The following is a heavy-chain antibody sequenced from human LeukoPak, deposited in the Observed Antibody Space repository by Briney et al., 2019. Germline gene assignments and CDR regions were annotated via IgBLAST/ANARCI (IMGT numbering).Heavy chain of an antibody. CDR3: ARAVAGTYFDY. CDR2: IYYSGST. J-gene: IGHJ4*02. CDR1: GGSISSYY. V-gene: IGHV4-59*08. Sequence: SETLSLTCTVSGGSISSYYWSWIRQPPGKGLEWIGYIYYSGSTNYNPSLKSRVTISVDTSKNQFSLKLSSVTAADTAVYYCARAVAGTYFDYWGQGTLSPSPQ. D-gene: IGHD6-19*01.